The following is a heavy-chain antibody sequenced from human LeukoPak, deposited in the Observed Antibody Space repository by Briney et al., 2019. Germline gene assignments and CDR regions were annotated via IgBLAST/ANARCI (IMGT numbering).Heavy chain of an antibody. CDR2: IIPIFGTA. Sequence: SVKVSCRASGGTFSSYGISWVRQAPGQGLEWMGGIIPIFGTANYAQKFQGRVTITADESTSTAYMELSSLRAEDTAVYYCARGPDSSGYNSEYSFEYWGQGTLVTVSS. J-gene: IGHJ4*02. V-gene: IGHV1-69*13. CDR1: GGTFSSYG. CDR3: ARGPDSSGYNSEYSFEY. D-gene: IGHD3-22*01.